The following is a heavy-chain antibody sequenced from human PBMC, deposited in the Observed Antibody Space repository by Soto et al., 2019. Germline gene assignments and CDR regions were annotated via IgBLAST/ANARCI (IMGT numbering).Heavy chain of an antibody. CDR1: GFTFSSYA. V-gene: IGHV3-23*01. CDR3: ARDRREPFNYYDSSGYWYAFDI. D-gene: IGHD3-22*01. Sequence: VQLLESGGGLVQTGGSLRLTCAASGFTFSSYAMSWVRQAPGKGLEWVSGISDSGGGTYYADSVKGRFTISRDNSKNTLYLQMNSLRDEDTAVYYCARDRREPFNYYDSSGYWYAFDIWGQGTMVTVSS. J-gene: IGHJ3*02. CDR2: ISDSGGGT.